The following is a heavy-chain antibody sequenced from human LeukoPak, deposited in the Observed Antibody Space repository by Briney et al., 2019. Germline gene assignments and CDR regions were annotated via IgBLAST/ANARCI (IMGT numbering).Heavy chain of an antibody. V-gene: IGHV3-21*06. CDR1: GFTFSAYS. CDR3: ARVGYYYYYMDV. CDR2: ISRDSSYM. Sequence: TGGSLRLSCAASGFTFSAYSMNWVRQAPGKGLEWVSSISRDSSYMNNADSVQGRFSISRDNAKNSLYLQMNNLRAEDTAVYYCARVGYYYYYMDVWGKGTTVTVSS. J-gene: IGHJ6*03.